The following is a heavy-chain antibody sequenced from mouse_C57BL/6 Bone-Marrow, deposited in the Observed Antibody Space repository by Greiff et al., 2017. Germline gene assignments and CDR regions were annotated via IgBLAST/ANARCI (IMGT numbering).Heavy chain of an antibody. CDR3: ATTAFDV. CDR2: IYIGNGYT. J-gene: IGHJ1*03. Sequence: VQLQQPGAELVMPGSSVKMSCKTSGYTFTSYGINWVKQRPGQGLEWIGYIYIGNGYTEYTEKFKGKATLTSDTSSSTAYMQLSSLTSEDSAIYFCATTAFDVWGTGTTVTVSS. V-gene: IGHV1-58*01. D-gene: IGHD1-2*01. CDR1: GYTFTSYG.